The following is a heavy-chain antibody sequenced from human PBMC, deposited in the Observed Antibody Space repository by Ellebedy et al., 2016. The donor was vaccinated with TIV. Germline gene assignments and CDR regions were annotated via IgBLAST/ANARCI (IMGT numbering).Heavy chain of an antibody. J-gene: IGHJ3*02. CDR3: ARHCSGGSCSHHAFDI. Sequence: PGGSLRLSCAASGFTVSSNYMSWVRQAPGKGLEWVSVIYSGGSTYYADSVKGRFTMSRDNSKNTLYLQMNSLRAEDTAVYYCARHCSGGSCSHHAFDIWGQGTMVTVSS. D-gene: IGHD2-15*01. CDR2: IYSGGST. CDR1: GFTVSSNY. V-gene: IGHV3-66*04.